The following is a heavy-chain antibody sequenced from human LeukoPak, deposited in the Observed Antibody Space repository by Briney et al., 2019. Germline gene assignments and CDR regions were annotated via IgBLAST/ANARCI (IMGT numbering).Heavy chain of an antibody. J-gene: IGHJ1*01. CDR2: IKSDGST. CDR1: RFTFSSYW. Sequence: GGSLRLSCAASRFTFSSYWMHWVRQAPGKGLVWVSRIKSDGSTNYADSVKGRFTISRDNAKNTVSLQMNSLRAEDTGVYYCARAPSEIGGYYPEYFRHWGQGTLVTVSS. CDR3: ARAPSEIGGYYPEYFRH. D-gene: IGHD3-22*01. V-gene: IGHV3-74*01.